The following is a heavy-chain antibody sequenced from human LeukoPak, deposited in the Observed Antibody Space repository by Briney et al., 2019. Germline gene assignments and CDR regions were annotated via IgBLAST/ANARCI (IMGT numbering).Heavy chain of an antibody. D-gene: IGHD6-13*01. Sequence: ASVKVSCKASGYTFTGYYMHWVRQAPGQGLEWMGWINPNSGGTNYAQKFQGRVTMTRDTSISTAYMELSRLRSDDTAVYYCARGHGYSSSQGRFDPWGQGTLVTVSS. V-gene: IGHV1-2*02. CDR3: ARGHGYSSSQGRFDP. J-gene: IGHJ5*02. CDR1: GYTFTGYY. CDR2: INPNSGGT.